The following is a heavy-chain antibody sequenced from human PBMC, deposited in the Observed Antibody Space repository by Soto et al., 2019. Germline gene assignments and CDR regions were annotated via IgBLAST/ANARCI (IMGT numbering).Heavy chain of an antibody. CDR2: IYTGGGT. J-gene: IGHJ4*02. Sequence: EVQLVESGGGLVQPGGSLRLSCAASGLTVSTNPMSWVRQAPGKGLEWVSVIYTGGGTHYADSVKGRFTISRDNSKNTVNLQTNSRRPQDTAVYYCSRDGSGHWGQGTLVTVSS. V-gene: IGHV3-66*01. CDR1: GLTVSTNP. CDR3: SRDGSGH.